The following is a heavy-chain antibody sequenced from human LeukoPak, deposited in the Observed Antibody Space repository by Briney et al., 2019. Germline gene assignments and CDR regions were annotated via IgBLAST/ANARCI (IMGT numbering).Heavy chain of an antibody. CDR1: GFTFGNYS. Sequence: GGSLRLSCAASGFTFGNYSMHWVRQAPGKGLEWVADISSDGATQYYADSVKGRFTISRDNSKNTLNLQMNSLRPGDTAVYYCAKGCLGGGNCFFFQHWGQGTLVTVSS. D-gene: IGHD2-15*01. CDR2: ISSDGATQ. J-gene: IGHJ1*01. CDR3: AKGCLGGGNCFFFQH. V-gene: IGHV3-30*18.